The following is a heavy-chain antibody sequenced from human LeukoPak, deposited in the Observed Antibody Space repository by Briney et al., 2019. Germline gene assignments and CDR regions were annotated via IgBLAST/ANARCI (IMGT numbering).Heavy chain of an antibody. J-gene: IGHJ4*02. CDR3: ARVVASTSIDF. CDR1: GGSISSSSYY. CDR2: IFHSGDV. D-gene: IGHD2-15*01. V-gene: IGHV4-39*07. Sequence: SETLSLTCTVSGGSISSSSYYWGWIRQPPGKGLEWIGSIFHSGDVYYNPSLTSRVTLSVDPSNNRFSLKVTSVTAADTAIYYCARVVASTSIDFWGQGTLVTVSS.